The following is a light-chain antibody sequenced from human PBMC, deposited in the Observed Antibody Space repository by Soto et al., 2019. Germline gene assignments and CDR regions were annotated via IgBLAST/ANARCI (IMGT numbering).Light chain of an antibody. J-gene: IGKJ1*01. Sequence: AIQMTQSPSSLSACVGDRVTISCRASQGIQNELAWYQQKPGKAPKLLIYAASYLQTEVPSRLSGTGSGTDFTLTISSLQPQDSATYYCLQDYDYPRTFAQGTNVQIK. CDR2: AAS. CDR1: QGIQNE. V-gene: IGKV1-6*01. CDR3: LQDYDYPRT.